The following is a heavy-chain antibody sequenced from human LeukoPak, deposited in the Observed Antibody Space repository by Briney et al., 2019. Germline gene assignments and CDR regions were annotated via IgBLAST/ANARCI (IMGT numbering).Heavy chain of an antibody. V-gene: IGHV3-48*01. CDR2: ISSSSSSI. J-gene: IGHJ4*02. D-gene: IGHD4-17*01. CDR3: ARDLVKPDYGDLGFGY. CDR1: GFTFSNYN. Sequence: PGGSLRLSCAASGFTFSNYNMNWVRQAPGKGLEWVSYISSSSSSIYYADSVKGRFTISRDNSKNTLYLQMNSLRAEDTAVYYCARDLVKPDYGDLGFGYWGQGTLVTVSS.